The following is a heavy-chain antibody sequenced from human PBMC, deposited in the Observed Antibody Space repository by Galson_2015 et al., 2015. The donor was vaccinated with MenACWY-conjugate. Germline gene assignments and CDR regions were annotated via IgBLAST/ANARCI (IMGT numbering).Heavy chain of an antibody. CDR3: ARSSGMDV. J-gene: IGHJ6*02. CDR1: GFTFSDYW. V-gene: IGHV3-74*01. CDR2: IKTDGTYA. Sequence: SLRLSCAASGFTFSDYWMHWVRQAPGKGLVWVARIKTDGTYANYADSVQGRSIISRDNAKNTLDLQISSLGAEDTAVYFCARSSGMDVWGQGTTVTVSS.